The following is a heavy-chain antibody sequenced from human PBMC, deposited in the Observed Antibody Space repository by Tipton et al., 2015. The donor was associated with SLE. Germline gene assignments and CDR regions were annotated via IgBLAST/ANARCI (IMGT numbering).Heavy chain of an antibody. CDR3: AGHPQLAYFDP. D-gene: IGHD3-9*01. CDR1: SDSMSSYY. J-gene: IGHJ4*02. CDR2: IYYSGST. Sequence: LRLSCTVSSDSMSSYYWSWIRQPPGKGLEWIGCIYYSGSTNYNPSLKSRLTMSVDTSKNHFSLLLNSVTAADTAVYYCAGHPQLAYFDPWGPGTLVTVSS. V-gene: IGHV4-59*08.